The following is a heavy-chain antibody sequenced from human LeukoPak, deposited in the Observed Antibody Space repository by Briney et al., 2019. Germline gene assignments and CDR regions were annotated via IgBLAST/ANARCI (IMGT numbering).Heavy chain of an antibody. Sequence: GGSLRLSCAASGFTFSSSAMTWVRQAPGKGLEWVSFLSSGGGSAYYADSVKGRFIISRDNSEHTLYLQMNSLRAEDTAVYYCAKLSSGASGYWGPGTLVTVSS. D-gene: IGHD6-19*01. CDR1: GFTFSSSA. CDR3: AKLSSGASGY. CDR2: LSSGGGSA. J-gene: IGHJ4*02. V-gene: IGHV3-23*01.